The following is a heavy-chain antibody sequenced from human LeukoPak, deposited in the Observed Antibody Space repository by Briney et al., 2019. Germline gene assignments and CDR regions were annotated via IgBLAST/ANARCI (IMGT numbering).Heavy chain of an antibody. Sequence: GGSLRLSCTASEFTFNSYGMHWVRQAPGKGLEWVTFIRFDGSDEHYADSVKGRFTISRDNSKNTLYLQMNSLRAEDTAVYYCAKDRRGSCNAGSCYCCDYWGRGALVTVSS. CDR1: EFTFNSYG. CDR2: IRFDGSDE. V-gene: IGHV3-30*02. J-gene: IGHJ4*02. D-gene: IGHD2-15*01. CDR3: AKDRRGSCNAGSCYCCDY.